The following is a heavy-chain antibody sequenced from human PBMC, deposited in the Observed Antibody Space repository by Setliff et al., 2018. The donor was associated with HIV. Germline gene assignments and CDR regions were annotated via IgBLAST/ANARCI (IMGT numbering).Heavy chain of an antibody. V-gene: IGHV3-23*01. Sequence: PGGSLRLSCEVSGFTFSSHAMSWVRQAPGKGLEWVSSISGSESGMGYVDSTRGRFTISRDNVRNSLYLQMDSLTIDDTALYYCVKDDSATARYYFYMDVWGKGTTVTVSS. J-gene: IGHJ6*03. CDR3: VKDDSATARYYFYMDV. D-gene: IGHD2-21*02. CDR2: ISGSESGM. CDR1: GFTFSSHA.